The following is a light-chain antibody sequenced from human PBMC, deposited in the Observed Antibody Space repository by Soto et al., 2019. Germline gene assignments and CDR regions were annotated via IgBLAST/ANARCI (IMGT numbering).Light chain of an antibody. J-gene: IGKJ4*01. CDR1: QSVENY. Sequence: EIVLTQSPATLSLSPGERATLSCRASQSVENYLAWFQQKRGQAPRLLIYDTSNSAAGIPDRFSASGSGTDFTLTISSLEPEDFAVYYCHQRYIWPPLTFGGGTKVEIK. CDR3: HQRYIWPPLT. V-gene: IGKV3-11*01. CDR2: DTS.